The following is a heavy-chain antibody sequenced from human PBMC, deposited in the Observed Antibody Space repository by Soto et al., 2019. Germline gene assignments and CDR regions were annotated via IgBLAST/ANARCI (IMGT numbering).Heavy chain of an antibody. CDR2: LTGSSSNI. D-gene: IGHD3-10*01. CDR3: ANGRATYGLLTHDY. CDR1: GFSFRNYA. J-gene: IGHJ4*02. Sequence: GGSLRLSCAASGFSFRNYAMSWVRQAPGKGLEWISTLTGSSSNIYYADSVKGRIAISRDNSRNTLYLQMNSLTAEDTAVYYCANGRATYGLLTHDYWGQGTLVTVSS. V-gene: IGHV3-23*01.